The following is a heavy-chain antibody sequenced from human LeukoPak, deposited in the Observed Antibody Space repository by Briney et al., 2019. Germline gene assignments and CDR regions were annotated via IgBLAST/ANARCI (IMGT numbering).Heavy chain of an antibody. D-gene: IGHD3-22*01. Sequence: SETLSLTCTVSGGSVSPYYWSWIRQPPGKGLEWIGHIYHSGSTSYNPSLKSRLTISVDTSKNQFSLKLTSVTAADTAVYYCAKHLAPSSGCLTLDYWGQGTLVTVTS. CDR3: AKHLAPSSGCLTLDY. V-gene: IGHV4-59*08. J-gene: IGHJ4*02. CDR2: IYHSGST. CDR1: GGSVSPYY.